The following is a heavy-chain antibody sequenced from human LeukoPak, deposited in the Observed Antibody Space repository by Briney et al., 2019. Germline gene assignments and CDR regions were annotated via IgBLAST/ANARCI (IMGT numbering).Heavy chain of an antibody. CDR2: ISSSSSYI. CDR1: GFTFSSYS. V-gene: IGHV3-21*01. J-gene: IGHJ1*01. CDR3: AREGTLGNFQH. Sequence: GGSLRLSCAASGFTFSSYSMNWVRQAPGKGLEWVSSISSSSSYIYYADSVKGRFTISRDNAKNSLYLQMNSLRAEDTAVYYCAREGTLGNFQHWGQGTLVTVSS. D-gene: IGHD3-10*01.